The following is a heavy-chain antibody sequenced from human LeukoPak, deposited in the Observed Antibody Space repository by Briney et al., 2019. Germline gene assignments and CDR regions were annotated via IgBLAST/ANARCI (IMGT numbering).Heavy chain of an antibody. J-gene: IGHJ4*02. CDR3: ATELRWKDH. CDR1: GYTFTNYD. Sequence: ASVKVSCKASGYTFTNYDINWVRQATGQGLEWMGYMKPNSGNTGYTQKFQGRVTMTRDTSISTAYMELSSLTSEDTAVYYCATELRWKDHWGQGTLVTVSS. CDR2: MKPNSGNT. D-gene: IGHD4-23*01. V-gene: IGHV1-8*01.